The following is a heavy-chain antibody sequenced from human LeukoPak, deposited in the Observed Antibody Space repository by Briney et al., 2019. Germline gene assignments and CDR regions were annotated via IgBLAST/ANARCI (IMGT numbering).Heavy chain of an antibody. CDR2: IFYAGSI. D-gene: IGHD5-18*01. CDR1: GGSIRSYY. Sequence: SETLSLTCTVSGGSIRSYYWSWIRQPPGKGLEWIGYIFYAGSITYNPSLKSRVTISLDTSKNLFSLKLNSVTAADTAVYYCASGERGYSYGPLDYWGQGTLVTVSS. V-gene: IGHV4-59*08. J-gene: IGHJ4*02. CDR3: ASGERGYSYGPLDY.